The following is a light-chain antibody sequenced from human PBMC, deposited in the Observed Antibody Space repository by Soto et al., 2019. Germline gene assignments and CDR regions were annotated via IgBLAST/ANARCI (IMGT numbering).Light chain of an antibody. CDR1: QGVSAW. Sequence: DIQMTQSPSSVSASVGDRVTITCRASQGVSAWLAWYQQKAGKAPKLLIYAASSLQSGVPARFSGRGSGTNFTLPISSRQPEDFSTYYCQHANSFPITFGQGTRLEIK. CDR2: AAS. CDR3: QHANSFPIT. J-gene: IGKJ5*01. V-gene: IGKV1-12*01.